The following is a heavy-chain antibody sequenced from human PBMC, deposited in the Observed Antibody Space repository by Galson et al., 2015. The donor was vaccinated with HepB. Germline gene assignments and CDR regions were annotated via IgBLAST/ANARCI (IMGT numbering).Heavy chain of an antibody. J-gene: IGHJ4*02. D-gene: IGHD3-10*01. CDR1: GYTFTSYV. V-gene: IGHV7-4-1*02. CDR2: INTNTGTP. CDR3: ASRHSYFASGTWYNVSDF. Sequence: SVKVSCKASGYTFTSYVINWVRQAPGQGLEWMGGINTNTGTPTYAQGFTGRFVFSLDTSVSTAYLQISSLKASDTAMYYCASRHSYFASGTWYNVSDFWGQGTLVTVSS.